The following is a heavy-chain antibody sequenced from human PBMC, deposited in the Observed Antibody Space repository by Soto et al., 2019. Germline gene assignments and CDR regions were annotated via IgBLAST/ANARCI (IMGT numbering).Heavy chain of an antibody. D-gene: IGHD6-25*01. CDR2: INQSGST. J-gene: IGHJ6*02. CDR1: GGSFSGYY. V-gene: IGHV4-34*01. Sequence: SETLSLTCAVHGGSFSGYYWSWIRQPPGKGLEWNGEINQSGSTNYNPSLKSRVTISVDTSKNQFSLKLSSVTAADTAVYYCARPFPDPYGAAKRDQYCMDVWGQGTTVTVFS. CDR3: ARPFPDPYGAAKRDQYCMDV.